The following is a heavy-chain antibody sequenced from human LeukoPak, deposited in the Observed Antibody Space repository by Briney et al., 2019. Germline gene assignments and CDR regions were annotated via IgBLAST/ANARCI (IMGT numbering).Heavy chain of an antibody. D-gene: IGHD4-17*01. Sequence: LPGGSLGLSCAASGFTFSSYAMSWVRQAPGKGLEWVSAISGSGGSTYYADSVKGRFTISRDNSKNTLYLQMNSLRAEDTAVYYCAKDRPDYGDYGPTYYFDYWGQGTLVTVSS. V-gene: IGHV3-23*01. CDR3: AKDRPDYGDYGPTYYFDY. J-gene: IGHJ4*02. CDR1: GFTFSSYA. CDR2: ISGSGGST.